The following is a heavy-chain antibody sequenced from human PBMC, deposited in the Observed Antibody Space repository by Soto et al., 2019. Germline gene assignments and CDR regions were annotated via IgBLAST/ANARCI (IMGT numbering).Heavy chain of an antibody. Sequence: QVQLVQSGAEVKKPGSSVKVSCKASGGTFSSYAISWVRQAPGQGLEWMGGIIPIFGTANYAQKFQGRVTITADESTSPAYRELSSLRAEDTAVYYCARGALWEYYYYGMDVWGQGTTVTVSS. CDR2: IIPIFGTA. CDR1: GGTFSSYA. CDR3: ARGALWEYYYYGMDV. V-gene: IGHV1-69*01. D-gene: IGHD3-16*01. J-gene: IGHJ6*02.